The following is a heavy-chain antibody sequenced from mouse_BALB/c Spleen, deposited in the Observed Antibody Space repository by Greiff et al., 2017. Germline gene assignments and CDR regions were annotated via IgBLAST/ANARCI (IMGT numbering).Heavy chain of an antibody. J-gene: IGHJ3*01. CDR3: AREGAMIMAY. D-gene: IGHD2-4*01. Sequence: EVKLMESGPGLVKPSQTVSLTCTVTGISITTGNYRWSWIRQFPGNKLEWIGYIYYSGTITYNPSLTSRTTITRDTSKNQFFLEMNSLTAEDTATYYCAREGAMIMAYWGQGTLVTVSA. V-gene: IGHV3-5*02. CDR2: IYYSGTI. CDR1: GISITTGNYR.